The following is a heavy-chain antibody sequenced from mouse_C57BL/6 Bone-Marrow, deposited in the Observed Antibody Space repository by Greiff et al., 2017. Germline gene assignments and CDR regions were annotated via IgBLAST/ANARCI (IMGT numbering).Heavy chain of an antibody. Sequence: EVQLVESGGGLVKPGGSLKLSCAASGFTFSSYTMSWVRQTPEKRLEWVATISGGGGNTYYPDSVKGRFTISRDNAKNTLYLQMSSLRSEDTALYYCASPDLLWSAWFAYWGQGTLVTVSA. CDR1: GFTFSSYT. CDR2: ISGGGGNT. V-gene: IGHV5-9*01. CDR3: ASPDLLWSAWFAY. J-gene: IGHJ3*01. D-gene: IGHD2-1*01.